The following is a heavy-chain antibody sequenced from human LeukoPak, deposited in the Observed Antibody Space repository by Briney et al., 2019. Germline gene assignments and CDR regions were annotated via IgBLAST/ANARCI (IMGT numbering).Heavy chain of an antibody. D-gene: IGHD3-22*01. J-gene: IGHJ3*02. V-gene: IGHV4-39*07. Sequence: SETLSLTCTVSGGSISSSSYYWGWIRQPPGKGLEWIGSIYYSGSTYYNPSLKSRVTISVDTSKNQFSLKLSSVTAADTAVYYCARTQYYDFCSGYPQADYYDSSGYRGDAFDIWGQGTMVTVSS. CDR1: GGSISSSSYY. CDR2: IYYSGST. CDR3: ARTQYYDFCSGYPQADYYDSSGYRGDAFDI.